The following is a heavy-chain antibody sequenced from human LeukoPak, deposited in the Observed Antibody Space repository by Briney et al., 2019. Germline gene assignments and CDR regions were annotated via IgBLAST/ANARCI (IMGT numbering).Heavy chain of an antibody. Sequence: EASVKLSCKASGYIFSNYYLHWVRQAPGQGLEWMGIINPSDSNTEPYAQRFRGRVTMTRDTSTSTVYMELSCLRSEDTAVYYCARAFCTNGVCFIFDYWGQGTLVTVSS. J-gene: IGHJ4*02. CDR2: INPSDSNT. D-gene: IGHD2-8*01. V-gene: IGHV1-46*01. CDR1: GYIFSNYY. CDR3: ARAFCTNGVCFIFDY.